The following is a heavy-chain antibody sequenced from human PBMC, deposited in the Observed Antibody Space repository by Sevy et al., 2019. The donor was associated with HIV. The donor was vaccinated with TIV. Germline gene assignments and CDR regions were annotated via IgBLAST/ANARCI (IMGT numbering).Heavy chain of an antibody. Sequence: ASVKVSCKVSGYTLTELSMHWVRQAPGKGLEWMGGFDPEDGETIYAQKFQGRVTMTEDTSTDTAYMELSSLRSEDTAVYYCATRDILTGPFSPRGGYYYGMDVWGQGTTVTVSS. V-gene: IGHV1-24*01. CDR2: FDPEDGET. CDR1: GYTLTELS. D-gene: IGHD3-9*01. J-gene: IGHJ6*02. CDR3: ATRDILTGPFSPRGGYYYGMDV.